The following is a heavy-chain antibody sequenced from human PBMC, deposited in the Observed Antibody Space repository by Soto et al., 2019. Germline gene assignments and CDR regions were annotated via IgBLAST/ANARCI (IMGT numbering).Heavy chain of an antibody. CDR3: TTDFGGWYTSPLYYYYYGMDV. V-gene: IGHV3-15*07. CDR1: SNAW. D-gene: IGHD6-19*01. CDR2: IKSKTDGGTT. Sequence: SNAWMNWVRQAPGKGLEWVGRIKSKTDGGTTDYAAPVKGRFTISRDDSKNTLYLQMNSLKTEDTAVYYCTTDFGGWYTSPLYYYYYGMDVWGQGTTVTVSS. J-gene: IGHJ6*02.